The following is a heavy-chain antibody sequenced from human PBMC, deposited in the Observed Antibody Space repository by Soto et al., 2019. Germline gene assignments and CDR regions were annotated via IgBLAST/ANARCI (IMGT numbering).Heavy chain of an antibody. Sequence: EVQLAESGGGLVQPGGSLRLSCKGSGFLFSRSNLNWVRQAPGKGLEWISFITSNSLTIHYADSVKGRFAISRDNARNSLYLHMNSLRADDTAIYFCARDPSSGSLNLDIWGQGTLVTVSS. V-gene: IGHV3-48*04. CDR1: GFLFSRSN. J-gene: IGHJ4*02. D-gene: IGHD3-22*01. CDR3: ARDPSSGSLNLDI. CDR2: ITSNSLTI.